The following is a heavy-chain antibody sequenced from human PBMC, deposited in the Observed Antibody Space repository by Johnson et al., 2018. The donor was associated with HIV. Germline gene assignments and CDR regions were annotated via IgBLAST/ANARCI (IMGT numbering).Heavy chain of an antibody. J-gene: IGHJ3*02. V-gene: IGHV3-30*04. Sequence: QVQLVESGGGVVQPGRSLRLSCAASGFTFSSYPIHWVRQAPGKGLEWVAVISYDGSNKYYADSVKGRFTISRDNSKNTLYLQMNSLRAEDTAVYYCARSGGSYQRAHDAFDIWGQGTMVTVSS. CDR2: ISYDGSNK. CDR1: GFTFSSYP. CDR3: ARSGGSYQRAHDAFDI. D-gene: IGHD1-26*01.